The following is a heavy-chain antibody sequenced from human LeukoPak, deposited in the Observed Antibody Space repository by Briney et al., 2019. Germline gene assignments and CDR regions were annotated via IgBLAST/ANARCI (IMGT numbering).Heavy chain of an antibody. CDR2: ISSSGSRT. CDR3: ARTYYDPSGYYYAFDI. D-gene: IGHD3-22*01. CDR1: GFTFSSYN. Sequence: GGSLRLSCAASGFTFSSYNMNWVRQAPGKALEWLSHISSSGSRTDYADSVKGRPTISRDNAKNSLFLEMNSLRDEDTAVYYCARTYYDPSGYYYAFDIWGQGTMVTVSS. V-gene: IGHV3-48*02. J-gene: IGHJ3*02.